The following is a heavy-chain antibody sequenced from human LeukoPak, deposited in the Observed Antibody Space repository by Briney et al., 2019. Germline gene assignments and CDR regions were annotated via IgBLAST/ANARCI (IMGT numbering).Heavy chain of an antibody. J-gene: IGHJ4*02. CDR3: ARWGLTAGPYGYNSQY. V-gene: IGHV1-2*02. Sequence: ASVKVSCKTSGYTFTGYYMHWVRQAPGQGLEWMGWINPNTGGTSYAQKFQGRVTMTRDTSISTAYMELSRLRSDDTAVYYCARWGLTAGPYGYNSQYWGQGTLVTVSS. CDR2: INPNTGGT. D-gene: IGHD5-24*01. CDR1: GYTFTGYY.